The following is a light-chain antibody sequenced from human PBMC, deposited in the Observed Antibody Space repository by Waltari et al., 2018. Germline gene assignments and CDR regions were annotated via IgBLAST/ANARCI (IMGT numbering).Light chain of an antibody. J-gene: IGKJ3*01. Sequence: DIQMTQSPSSLSASVGDRVTITCRASQSISGFLNWYQQKPGKAPKLLIYAASSLQSGVPSRFSGSGSGTDFTLTISSLQPEDFATYYCQQSYSTPLTFGPGTKVDIK. CDR1: QSISGF. V-gene: IGKV1-39*01. CDR2: AAS. CDR3: QQSYSTPLT.